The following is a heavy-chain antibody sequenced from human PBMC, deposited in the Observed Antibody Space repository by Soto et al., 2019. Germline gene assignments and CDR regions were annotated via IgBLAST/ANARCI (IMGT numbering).Heavy chain of an antibody. CDR3: ARGRYDILTGYFHYYYGMDV. D-gene: IGHD3-9*01. Sequence: SETLSLTCTVSGGSISSYYWSWIRQPPGKGLEWIGYIYYSGSTNYNPSLKSRVTISVDTSKNQFSLKLSSVTAADTAVYYCARGRYDILTGYFHYYYGMDVWGQGTTVTVSS. J-gene: IGHJ6*02. CDR2: IYYSGST. CDR1: GGSISSYY. V-gene: IGHV4-59*01.